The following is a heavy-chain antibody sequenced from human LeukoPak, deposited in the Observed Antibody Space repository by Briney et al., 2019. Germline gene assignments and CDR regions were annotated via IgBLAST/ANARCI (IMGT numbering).Heavy chain of an antibody. V-gene: IGHV3-21*01. J-gene: IGHJ6*02. CDR1: GFTFSTYS. CDR2: ISSSSS. CDR3: AREREDGTDV. Sequence: GGSLRLSCAASGFTFSTYSMNWVRQAPGKGLEWVSSISSSSSYADSVKGRFTISRDNAKNSLYLQMNSLRAEDTAVYYCAREREDGTDVWGQGTTVTVSS.